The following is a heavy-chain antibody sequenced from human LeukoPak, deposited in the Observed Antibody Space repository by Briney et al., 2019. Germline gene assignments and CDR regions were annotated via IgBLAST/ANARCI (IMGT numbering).Heavy chain of an antibody. J-gene: IGHJ4*02. V-gene: IGHV4-34*01. CDR2: INHSGST. CDR1: GGSFSGYY. D-gene: IGHD6-13*01. Sequence: SETLSLTCAVYGGSFSGYYWSWIRQPPGKGLEWIGEINHSGSTNYNPSLKSRVTISVDTSKNQFSLKLSSVTAADTAVYYCARGPTSSWFSRHFDYWGQGTLVIVSS. CDR3: ARGPTSSWFSRHFDY.